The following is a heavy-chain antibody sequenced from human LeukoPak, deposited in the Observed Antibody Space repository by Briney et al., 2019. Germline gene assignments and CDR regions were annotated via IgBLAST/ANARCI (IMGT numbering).Heavy chain of an antibody. J-gene: IGHJ4*02. CDR1: GGSISSTGYY. Sequence: SETLSLTCTVSGGSISSTGYYWSWIRQPPGKGLEWIGSIYYSGSTYYNPSLKSRLTISVDASKNQFSLNLSSVTAADTAVYYCARDVAAAGTPAFDYWGQGTLVTVSS. CDR2: IYYSGST. V-gene: IGHV4-30-4*08. D-gene: IGHD6-13*01. CDR3: ARDVAAAGTPAFDY.